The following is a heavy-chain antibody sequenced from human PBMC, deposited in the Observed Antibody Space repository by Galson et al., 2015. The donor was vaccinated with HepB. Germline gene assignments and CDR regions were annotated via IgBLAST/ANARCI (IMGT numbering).Heavy chain of an antibody. CDR2: ISYDGSNK. CDR3: ARDGREYDILTGYWSGGYYYYGMDV. CDR1: GFTFSSCA. J-gene: IGHJ6*02. V-gene: IGHV3-30-3*01. Sequence: SLRLSCAASGFTFSSCAMHWVRQAPGKGLEWVAVISYDGSNKYYADSVKGRFTISRDNSKNTLYLQMNSLRAEDTAVYYCARDGREYDILTGYWSGGYYYYGMDVWGQGTTVTVSS. D-gene: IGHD3-9*01.